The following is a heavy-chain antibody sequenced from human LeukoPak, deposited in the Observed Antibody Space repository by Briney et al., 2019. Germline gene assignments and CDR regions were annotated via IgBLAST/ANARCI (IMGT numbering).Heavy chain of an antibody. V-gene: IGHV4-59*01. CDR2: IYYSGST. CDR1: GGSISSYY. Sequence: SETLSLTCTVSGGSISSYYWSWIRQPPGKGLEWIGYIYYSGSTNHNPSLKSRVTISVDTSKNQFSLKLSSVTAADTAVYYCARADYGFWSGYSAFDYWGQGTLVTVSS. J-gene: IGHJ4*02. D-gene: IGHD3-3*01. CDR3: ARADYGFWSGYSAFDY.